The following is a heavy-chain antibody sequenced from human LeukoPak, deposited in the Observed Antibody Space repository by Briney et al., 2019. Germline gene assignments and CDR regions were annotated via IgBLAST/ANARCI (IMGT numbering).Heavy chain of an antibody. Sequence: PGGSLRLSCAASGFTFDDYGMSWVRQAPGKGLEWVSGINWNGGSTYYADSVKGRFTISRDNSKNTLYLQMNSLRAEDTAVYYCAKPLSSGWSFDYWGQGTLVTVSS. CDR1: GFTFDDYG. D-gene: IGHD6-19*01. CDR3: AKPLSSGWSFDY. J-gene: IGHJ4*02. V-gene: IGHV3-23*01. CDR2: INWNGGST.